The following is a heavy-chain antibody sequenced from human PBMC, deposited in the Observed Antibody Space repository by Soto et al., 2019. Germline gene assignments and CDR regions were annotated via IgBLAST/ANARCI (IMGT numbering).Heavy chain of an antibody. CDR1: GYSFSSNW. CDR2: IYPGDSEV. J-gene: IGHJ4*02. CDR3: ARHLYESSGYRYFDL. V-gene: IGHV5-51*01. Sequence: GESLKISCQGSGYSFSSNWIGWVRQRPGKGLEWMGIIYPGDSEVKYSPSFRGQVTISVDTSISTAYLQWSSLKATDTAMYYCARHLYESSGYRYFDLWGQGTLVTGSS. D-gene: IGHD3-22*01.